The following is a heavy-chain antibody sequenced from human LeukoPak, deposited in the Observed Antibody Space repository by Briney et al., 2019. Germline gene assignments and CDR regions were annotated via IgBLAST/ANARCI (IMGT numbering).Heavy chain of an antibody. CDR1: GFTFSSYW. D-gene: IGHD5-18*01. CDR2: IKQDGSEK. J-gene: IGHJ4*02. V-gene: IGHV3-7*01. CDR3: ARDPGGYGINYFDY. Sequence: GGSLRLSCAASGFTFSSYWMSWVRQAPGKGLEWVANIKQDGSEKYYVDSVKGRFTISRDNAKNSLYLQMNSLRAEDTAVYYCARDPGGYGINYFDYWGQGTLVTVSS.